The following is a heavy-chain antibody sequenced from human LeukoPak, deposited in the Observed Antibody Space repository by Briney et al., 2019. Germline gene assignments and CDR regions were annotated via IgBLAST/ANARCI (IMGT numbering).Heavy chain of an antibody. CDR2: INHSGST. D-gene: IGHD2-2*01. Sequence: SETLSLTCAVYGGSFGGYYWSWIRQPPGKGLEWIGEINHSGSTNYNPSLKSRVTISVDTSKNQFSLKLSSVTAADTAVYYCARRLIVVVPAATGDFDYWGQGTLVTVSS. J-gene: IGHJ4*02. V-gene: IGHV4-34*01. CDR3: ARRLIVVVPAATGDFDY. CDR1: GGSFGGYY.